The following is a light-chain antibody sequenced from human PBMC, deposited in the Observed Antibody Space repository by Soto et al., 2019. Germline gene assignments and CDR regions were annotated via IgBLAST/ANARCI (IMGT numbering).Light chain of an antibody. CDR1: SGSIASNY. CDR3: QSYDSSNQGV. Sequence: NFMLTQPHSVSESPGKTVIISCTRSSGSIASNYVQWYQQRPGSAPTTVIFKDNQRPSGVPDRFSGSIDSSSNSASLIISGLRTEDEADYYCQSYDSSNQGVFGGGTQLTVL. V-gene: IGLV6-57*04. CDR2: KDN. J-gene: IGLJ3*02.